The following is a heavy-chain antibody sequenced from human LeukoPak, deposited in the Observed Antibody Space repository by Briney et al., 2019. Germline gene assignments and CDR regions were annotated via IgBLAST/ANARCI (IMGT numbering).Heavy chain of an antibody. V-gene: IGHV4-34*01. CDR1: GGSFSGYY. D-gene: IGHD3-3*01. CDR3: ARAPYYDFWSGYYFDY. Sequence: PSETLSLTCAVYGGSFSGYYWSWIRQPPGKGLEWVGEINQSGSTKYNPSLKSRGTISVATSKNQFSLKLSSVTAADTAVYYCARAPYYDFWSGYYFDYWGQGTLVTVSS. CDR2: INQSGST. J-gene: IGHJ4*02.